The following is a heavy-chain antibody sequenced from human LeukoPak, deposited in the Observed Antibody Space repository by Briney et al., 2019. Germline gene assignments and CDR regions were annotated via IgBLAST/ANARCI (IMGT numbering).Heavy chain of an antibody. CDR3: ARESRQATGSRAFMFDH. J-gene: IGHJ4*02. CDR2: INPNSGGT. V-gene: IGHV1-2*02. Sequence: GASVMVSCKVSGYNFIEYFIHWVRQAPGQGPEWMGWINPNSGGTSYAPKFKDRVTMTRDTSISTAYMELSMLKFDDTAMYYCARESRQATGSRAFMFDHWGQETLVSVSS. CDR1: GYNFIEYF. D-gene: IGHD1-1*01.